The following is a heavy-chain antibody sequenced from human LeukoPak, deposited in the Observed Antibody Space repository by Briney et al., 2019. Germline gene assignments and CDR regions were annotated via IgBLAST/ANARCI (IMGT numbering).Heavy chain of an antibody. CDR3: AKDSPYYYDSSGYYPGLFDY. Sequence: GGSLRHSCAASGFTFSSYAMSWVRQAPGKGLEWVSAISGSGGSTYYADSVKGRFTISRDNSKNTLYLQMNSLRAEDTAVYYCAKDSPYYYDSSGYYPGLFDYWGQGTLVTVSS. J-gene: IGHJ4*02. CDR2: ISGSGGST. CDR1: GFTFSSYA. V-gene: IGHV3-23*01. D-gene: IGHD3-22*01.